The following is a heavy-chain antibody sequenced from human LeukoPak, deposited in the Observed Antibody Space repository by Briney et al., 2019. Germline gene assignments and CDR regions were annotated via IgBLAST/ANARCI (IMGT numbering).Heavy chain of an antibody. CDR3: AKEGGYSYGYGFDP. V-gene: IGHV3-30*02. CDR1: GFTFSSYG. CDR2: IRYDGSNK. Sequence: GGSLRLPCAASGFTFSSYGMHWVRQAPGKGLEWVAFIRYDGSNKYYADSVKGRFTISRDNSKNTLYLQMNSLRAEDTAVYYCAKEGGYSYGYGFDPWGQGTLVTVSS. J-gene: IGHJ5*02. D-gene: IGHD5-18*01.